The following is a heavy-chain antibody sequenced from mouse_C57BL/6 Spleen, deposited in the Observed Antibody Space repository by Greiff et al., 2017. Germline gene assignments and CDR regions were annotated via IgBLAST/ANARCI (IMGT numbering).Heavy chain of an antibody. CDR1: GYAFSSSW. Sequence: VQLQQSGPELVKPGASVKISCKASGYAFSSSWMNWVKQRPGKGLEWIGRIYPGDGDTNYNGKFKGKDTLTADKSSSTAYMQLSSLTSEDSAVYFCASGGWLLGAYWGQGTLVTVSA. D-gene: IGHD2-3*01. CDR3: ASGGWLLGAY. CDR2: IYPGDGDT. J-gene: IGHJ3*01. V-gene: IGHV1-82*01.